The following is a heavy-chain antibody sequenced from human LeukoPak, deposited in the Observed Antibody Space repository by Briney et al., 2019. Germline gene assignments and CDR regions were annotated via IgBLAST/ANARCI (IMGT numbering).Heavy chain of an antibody. CDR3: TTPGIFGVVIPFDY. J-gene: IGHJ4*02. CDR2: IKSKTDGGTT. Sequence: GGSLRLSCAASGFTVSSNYMSWVRQAPGKGLEWVGRIKSKTDGGTTDYAAPVKGRFTISRDDSKNTLYLQMNSLKTEDTAVYYCTTPGIFGVVIPFDYWGQGTLVTVSS. D-gene: IGHD3-3*01. CDR1: GFTVSSNY. V-gene: IGHV3-15*01.